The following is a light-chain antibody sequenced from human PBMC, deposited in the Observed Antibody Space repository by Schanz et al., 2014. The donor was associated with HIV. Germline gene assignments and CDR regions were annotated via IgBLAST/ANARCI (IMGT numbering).Light chain of an antibody. Sequence: NFMLTQPHSVSESPGKEVIISCTRTSGSIVDSFVQWYQQRPDSAPTLVIFENNERPSGVPDRFSGSVDISSNSASLSISGLQTEDEADYYCQSSDTFNPKVFGGGTKLTVL. J-gene: IGLJ3*02. CDR1: SGSIVDSF. CDR2: ENN. V-gene: IGLV6-57*04. CDR3: QSSDTFNPKV.